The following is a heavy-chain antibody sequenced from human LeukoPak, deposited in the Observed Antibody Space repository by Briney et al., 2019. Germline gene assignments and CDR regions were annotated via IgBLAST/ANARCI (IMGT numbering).Heavy chain of an antibody. Sequence: GASVNVSCKASGYTFSSNDISWVRQATGQGLEGMGWSSALNGNTNYAQRVQGRVTMTTDTSTSTAYMELRSLRSDDTAVYYCARLYTSGWLDYWGQGTLVTVSS. CDR2: SSALNGNT. J-gene: IGHJ4*02. CDR3: ARLYTSGWLDY. CDR1: GYTFSSND. V-gene: IGHV1-18*01. D-gene: IGHD6-19*01.